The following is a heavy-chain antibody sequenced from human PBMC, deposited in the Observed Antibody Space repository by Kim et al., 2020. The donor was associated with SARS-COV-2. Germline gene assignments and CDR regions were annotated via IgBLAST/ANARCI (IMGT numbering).Heavy chain of an antibody. CDR2: ISYDGSNK. D-gene: IGHD4-17*01. CDR3: ARSPLMIYGGNSGDGGQNYYYGMDV. V-gene: IGHV3-30*04. Sequence: GRSLRLSCAASGFTFSSYAMHWVRQAPGKGLEWVAVISYDGSNKYYADSVKGRFTISRDNSKNTLYLQMNSLRAEDTAVYYCARSPLMIYGGNSGDGGQNYYYGMDVWGQGTTVTVSS. J-gene: IGHJ6*02. CDR1: GFTFSSYA.